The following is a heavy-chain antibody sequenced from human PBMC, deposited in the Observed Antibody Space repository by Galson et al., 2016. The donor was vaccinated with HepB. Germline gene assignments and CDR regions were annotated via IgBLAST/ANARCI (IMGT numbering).Heavy chain of an antibody. D-gene: IGHD3/OR15-3a*01. V-gene: IGHV2-70*01. CDR3: ARMLGQYGFSFDY. CDR1: GFSLSTSGMC. CDR2: IDWDDDK. J-gene: IGHJ4*02. Sequence: PALVKPTQTLTLTCTFSGFSLSTSGMCVSWIRQPPGKALEWLALIDWDDDKYYSTSLKTRPTISKDTSKNQVILTMTNMDPVDTATYYCARMLGQYGFSFDYWGQGTLVTVSS.